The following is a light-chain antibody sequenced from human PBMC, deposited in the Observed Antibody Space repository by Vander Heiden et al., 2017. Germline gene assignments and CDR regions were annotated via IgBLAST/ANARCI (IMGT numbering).Light chain of an antibody. CDR3: QQSYSTPPT. Sequence: DIQMTQSPSSRQASTGDRNTSPSRVSNGSSNYLYWYQQKPGKAPKLLIYAASSLQSGVPSRFSGSGSGTDFTLTISTLQPEDFATYYCQQSYSTPPTFGGGTKVEIK. CDR1: NGSSNY. J-gene: IGKJ4*01. CDR2: AAS. V-gene: IGKV1-39*01.